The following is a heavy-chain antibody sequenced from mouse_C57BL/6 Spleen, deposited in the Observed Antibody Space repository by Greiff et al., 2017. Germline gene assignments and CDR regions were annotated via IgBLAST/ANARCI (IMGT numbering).Heavy chain of an antibody. CDR3: ARRARYYYGSRYWYFDV. CDR1: EYEFPSHD. CDR2: INSDGGST. V-gene: IGHV5-2*01. D-gene: IGHD1-1*01. Sequence: EVMLVESGGGLVQPGESLKLSCESNEYEFPSHDMSWVRKTPEKRLELVAAINSDGGSTYYPDTMERRFIISRDNTKKTLYLQMSSLRSEDTALYYCARRARYYYGSRYWYFDVWGTGTTVTVSS. J-gene: IGHJ1*03.